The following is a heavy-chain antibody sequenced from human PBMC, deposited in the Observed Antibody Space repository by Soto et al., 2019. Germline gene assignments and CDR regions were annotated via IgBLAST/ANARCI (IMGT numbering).Heavy chain of an antibody. V-gene: IGHV4-59*01. D-gene: IGHD3-10*01. Sequence: SETLSLTCTVSGGSISSYYWSWIRQPPGKGLEWIGYIYYSGSTNYNPSLKSRVTISVDTSKNQFSLKLSSVTAADTAVYYCARDLYYYGSGSYYLYNWFDPWGQGTLVTVS. CDR3: ARDLYYYGSGSYYLYNWFDP. CDR2: IYYSGST. J-gene: IGHJ5*02. CDR1: GGSISSYY.